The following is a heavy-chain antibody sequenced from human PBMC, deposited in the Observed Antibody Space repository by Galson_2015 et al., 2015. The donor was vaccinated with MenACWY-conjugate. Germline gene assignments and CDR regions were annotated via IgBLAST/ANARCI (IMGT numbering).Heavy chain of an antibody. CDR2: INSDGSST. D-gene: IGHD5-18*01. CDR1: GFTFSSYW. Sequence: SLRLSCAASGFTFSSYWMHWVRQAPGKGLVWVSRINSDGSSTSYADSVKGRFTISRDNAKNTLYLQMNSLRAEDTAVYYCAREGGYGHGADYWGQGTLVTVSS. J-gene: IGHJ4*02. CDR3: AREGGYGHGADY. V-gene: IGHV3-74*01.